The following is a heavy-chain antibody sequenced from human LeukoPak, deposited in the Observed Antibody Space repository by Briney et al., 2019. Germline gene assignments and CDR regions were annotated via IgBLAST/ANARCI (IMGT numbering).Heavy chain of an antibody. J-gene: IGHJ4*02. CDR3: ARGRPPDY. Sequence: PSETLSLTCTVSGGSISSSSYYWGWIRQPPGKGLEWIGSIYYSGSTYYNPSLKSRVTISVDTSKNQFSLKLSSVTAADTAVYYCARGRPPDYWGQGTLVTVSS. CDR2: IYYSGST. V-gene: IGHV4-39*07. CDR1: GGSISSSSYY.